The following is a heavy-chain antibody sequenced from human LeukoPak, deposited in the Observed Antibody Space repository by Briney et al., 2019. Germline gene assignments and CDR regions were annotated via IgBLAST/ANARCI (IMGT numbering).Heavy chain of an antibody. J-gene: IGHJ4*02. D-gene: IGHD3-9*01. CDR2: ISGSGGST. Sequence: GGSLRLSCAASGFTFSSYAMSWVRQAPGKGLEWVSAISGSGGSTYYTDSVKGRFTISRDNSKNTLYLQMNSLRAEDTAVYYCTSYILTGYSRVDYWGQGTLVTVSS. V-gene: IGHV3-23*01. CDR1: GFTFSSYA. CDR3: TSYILTGYSRVDY.